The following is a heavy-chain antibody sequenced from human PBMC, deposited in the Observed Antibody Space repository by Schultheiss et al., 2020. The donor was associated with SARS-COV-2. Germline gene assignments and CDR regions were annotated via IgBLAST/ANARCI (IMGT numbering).Heavy chain of an antibody. J-gene: IGHJ6*03. Sequence: GSLRLSCTVSGGSISSYYWSWIRQPPGKGLEWIGYIYTSGSTNYNPSLKSRVTISVDTSKNQFSLKLSSVTAADTAVYYCARSGWGRFYYMDVWCKGTTVTVSS. D-gene: IGHD6-19*01. CDR2: IYTSGST. CDR3: ARSGWGRFYYMDV. V-gene: IGHV4-4*08. CDR1: GGSISSYY.